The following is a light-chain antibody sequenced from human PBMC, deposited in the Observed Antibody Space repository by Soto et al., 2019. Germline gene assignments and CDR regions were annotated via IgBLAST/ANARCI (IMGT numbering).Light chain of an antibody. CDR3: LQDYNYPWT. J-gene: IGKJ1*01. V-gene: IGKV1-6*01. CDR2: AAS. CDR1: QGIRND. Sequence: AIPMTQSPSSLSASVGDRVTITCRASQGIRNDLGWFQQKPGKAPNLLIYAASRLQSGVPSRFSGSGSGTDFTLTISSLQPEDFATYYCLQDYNYPWTFGQGTKVEIK.